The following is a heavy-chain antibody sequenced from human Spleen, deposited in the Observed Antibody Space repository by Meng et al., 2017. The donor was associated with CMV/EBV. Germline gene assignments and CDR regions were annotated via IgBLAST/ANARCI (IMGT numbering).Heavy chain of an antibody. CDR2: IYYSGNT. CDR3: ARGYCSSTSCRNAFDI. J-gene: IGHJ3*02. V-gene: IGHV4-30-4*08. D-gene: IGHD2-2*01. CDR1: GGSISSGDYY. Sequence: SETLSLTCTVSGGSISSGDYYWNWIRQPPGKGLEWIGYIYYSGNTYYNPSLKSRVTISVDTSKNQFSLKLSSVTAADTAVYYCARGYCSSTSCRNAFDIWGQGTMVTVSS.